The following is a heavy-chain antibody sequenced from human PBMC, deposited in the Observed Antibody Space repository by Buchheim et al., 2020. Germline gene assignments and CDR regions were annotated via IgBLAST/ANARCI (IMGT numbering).Heavy chain of an antibody. CDR2: INFDGRST. V-gene: IGHV3-74*01. CDR3: ARDRGNYDDYYYFGMDV. Sequence: EVQLVESGGGLVQPGGSLRLSCAASGFTFSSYWIHWVRQAPGKGLVWVSRINFDGRSTSYSDSVKGRLTISRDNATNTLYLQMNSLRAEDTAVYYCARDRGNYDDYYYFGMDVWGQGT. CDR1: GFTFSSYW. J-gene: IGHJ6*02. D-gene: IGHD3-3*01.